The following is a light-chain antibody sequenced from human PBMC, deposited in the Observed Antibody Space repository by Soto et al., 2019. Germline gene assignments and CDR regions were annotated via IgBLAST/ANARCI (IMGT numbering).Light chain of an antibody. CDR3: QQYYSTPPVT. V-gene: IGKV4-1*01. J-gene: IGKJ3*01. Sequence: DIVMTQSPDSLAVSLGERATINCKSSQSVLYSSNNKNYLAWYQQKPGQPPKLLIYWASTRESGFPDRFSGSGFGTDFTLTISSLQAEEVAVYYCQQYYSTPPVTFGPGTKVDIK. CDR1: QSVLYSSNNKNY. CDR2: WAS.